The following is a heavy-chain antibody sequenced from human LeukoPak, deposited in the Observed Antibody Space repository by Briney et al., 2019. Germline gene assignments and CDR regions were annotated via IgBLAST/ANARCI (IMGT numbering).Heavy chain of an antibody. J-gene: IGHJ3*02. CDR1: GGSFSSYY. V-gene: IGHV4-34*01. Sequence: PSETLSLTCAVYGGSFSSYYWSWIRQPPGKGLEWIGEINHSGSTNCNPSLKSRVTMSVDTSKNQFSVKLSSVTAADTAVYYCARGGSCSSTTCYVSDAFDIWGQGTMVTVSS. CDR3: ARGGSCSSTTCYVSDAFDI. CDR2: INHSGST. D-gene: IGHD2-2*01.